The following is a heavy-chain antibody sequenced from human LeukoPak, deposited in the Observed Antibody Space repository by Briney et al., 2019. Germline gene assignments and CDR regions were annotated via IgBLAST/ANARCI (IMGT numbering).Heavy chain of an antibody. J-gene: IGHJ4*02. Sequence: PGGALRLSCAASGFSFTGHAMSGVRQAPGKGVEWGAAISGSGGSTYYADSVKGGVTISRENAKDTLYVQKKRLRAQHTAVYYCARDLRFGESPGNRFYYWGQGTLVTVSS. CDR1: GFSFTGHA. CDR3: ARDLRFGESPGNRFYY. V-gene: IGHV3-23*01. CDR2: ISGSGGST. D-gene: IGHD3-10*01.